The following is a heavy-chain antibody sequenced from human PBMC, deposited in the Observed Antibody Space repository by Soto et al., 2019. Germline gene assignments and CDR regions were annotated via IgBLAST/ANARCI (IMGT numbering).Heavy chain of an antibody. CDR3: AREKGSYIWNDGLMDV. CDR2: IDTSIRYL. D-gene: IGHD1-1*01. Sequence: EVQLVESGGGLVKPGGSLRLSCPALGFTFSSFTMNWYRQAPGKGLDWVSSIDTSIRYLSYADAVTGRFTISRDNAKKAVYLQMNSLSAEDTAVYYCAREKGSYIWNDGLMDVWGQGTTVTVSS. CDR1: GFTFSSFT. V-gene: IGHV3-21*01. J-gene: IGHJ6*02.